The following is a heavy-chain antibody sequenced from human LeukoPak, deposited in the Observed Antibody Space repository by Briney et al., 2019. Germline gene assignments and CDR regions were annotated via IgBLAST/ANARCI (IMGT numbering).Heavy chain of an antibody. V-gene: IGHV3-7*01. Sequence: GGSLRLSCAASGFTFSSNAMSWVRQAPGKGLEWVANIKQDGSEKYYVDSVKGRFTISRDNAKNSLYLQMNSLRAEDTAVYYCARDGLLEWVLPFDYWGQGTLVTVSS. CDR2: IKQDGSEK. D-gene: IGHD3-3*01. J-gene: IGHJ4*02. CDR3: ARDGLLEWVLPFDY. CDR1: GFTFSSNA.